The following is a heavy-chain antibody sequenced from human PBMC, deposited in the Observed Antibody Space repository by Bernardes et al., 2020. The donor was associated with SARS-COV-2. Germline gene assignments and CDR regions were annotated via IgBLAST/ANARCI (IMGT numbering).Heavy chain of an antibody. Sequence: SETLSLTCTVSGGSISSGGYYWSWIRQHPGKGLEWIGYIYYSGSTYYNPSLKSRVTISVDTSKNQFSLKLSSVTAADTAVYYCAVVVAATQDAFDIWGQGTMVTVSS. J-gene: IGHJ3*02. D-gene: IGHD2-15*01. CDR2: IYYSGST. V-gene: IGHV4-31*03. CDR3: AVVVAATQDAFDI. CDR1: GGSISSGGYY.